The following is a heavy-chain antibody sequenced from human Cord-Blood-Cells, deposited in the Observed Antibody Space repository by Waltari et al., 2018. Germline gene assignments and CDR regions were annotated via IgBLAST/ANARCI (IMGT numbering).Heavy chain of an antibody. J-gene: IGHJ5*02. D-gene: IGHD7-27*01. V-gene: IGHV1-18*01. CDR3: ARCELGNWFDP. Sequence: QVQLLQSGADVKKPGASVKVPCNASGYTFTRYGISWVRQAPGQGLEWMGWISAYNGNTNYAQKLQGRVTMTTDTSTSTAYMELRSLRSDDTAVYYCARCELGNWFDPWGQGTLVTVSS. CDR2: ISAYNGNT. CDR1: GYTFTRYG.